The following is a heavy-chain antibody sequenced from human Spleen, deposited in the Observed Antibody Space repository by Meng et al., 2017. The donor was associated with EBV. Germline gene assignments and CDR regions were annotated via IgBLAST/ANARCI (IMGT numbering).Heavy chain of an antibody. Sequence: QVQLVQSGAEVKKPGASVKVSCKASGYTFIHYGINWVRQAPGQGLEWMGWVSPYNGYTSYAQNLKGRVTMTTDTSTNTAYMTLRSLRSDDTAVYYCARDRSEMAGSWGGYWGQGSLVTVSS. V-gene: IGHV1-18*01. CDR1: GYTFIHYG. J-gene: IGHJ4*01. CDR2: VSPYNGYT. D-gene: IGHD5-24*01. CDR3: ARDRSEMAGSWGGY.